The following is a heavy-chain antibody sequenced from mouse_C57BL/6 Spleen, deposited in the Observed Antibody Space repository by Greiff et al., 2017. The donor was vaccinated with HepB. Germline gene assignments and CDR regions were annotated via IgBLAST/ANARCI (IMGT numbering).Heavy chain of an antibody. CDR2: IYWDDDK. CDR1: GFSLSTSGMG. Sequence: QVTLKVSGPGILQSSQTLSLTCSFSGFSLSTSGMGVSWIRQPSGKGLEWLAHIYWDDDKRYNPSLKSRLTIAKDTSRNQVFLKITSVDTADTATYDCARRDYYYGRESYWYFYVWGTGTTVTVSS. D-gene: IGHD1-1*01. J-gene: IGHJ1*03. CDR3: ARRDYYYGRESYWYFYV. V-gene: IGHV8-12*01.